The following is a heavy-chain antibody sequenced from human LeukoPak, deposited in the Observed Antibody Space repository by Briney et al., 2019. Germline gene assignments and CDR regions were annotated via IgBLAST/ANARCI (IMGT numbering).Heavy chain of an antibody. CDR1: GFTFSSYA. J-gene: IGHJ3*02. Sequence: GGSLRLSCAASGFTFSSYAMPWVRQAPGKGLEWVAVISYDGSNKYYADSVKGRFTISRDNSKNTLYLQMNSLRAEDTAVYYCARGGSVRLLGAFDIWGQGTMVTVSS. D-gene: IGHD3-10*01. CDR3: ARGGSVRLLGAFDI. V-gene: IGHV3-30-3*01. CDR2: ISYDGSNK.